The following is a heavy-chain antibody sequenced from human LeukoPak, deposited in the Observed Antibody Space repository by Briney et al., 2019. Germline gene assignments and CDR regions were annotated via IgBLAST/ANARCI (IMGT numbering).Heavy chain of an antibody. CDR1: GYTFTSYG. CDR3: ARDSLRFGAPRFDY. D-gene: IGHD3-10*01. CDR2: ISSYSGNT. J-gene: IGHJ4*02. V-gene: IGHV1-18*04. Sequence: ASVKVSCKASGYTFTSYGISWVRQAPGQGLEWMGCISSYSGNTDYAQKLQGRVTMTTDTSTSTAYMELRSLRSDDTAVYYCARDSLRFGAPRFDYWGQGTLVTVSS.